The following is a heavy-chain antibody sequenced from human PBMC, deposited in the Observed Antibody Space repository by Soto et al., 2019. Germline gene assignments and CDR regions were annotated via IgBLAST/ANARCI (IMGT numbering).Heavy chain of an antibody. CDR3: ARSGYCTNGVCYTPLDY. V-gene: IGHV4-30-4*01. Sequence: TLSLTCTVSGGSISSGDYYWSWIRQPPGKGLEWIGYIYYSGSTYYNPSLKSRVTISVDTSKNQFSLKLSSVTAADTAVYYCARSGYCTNGVCYTPLDYWGQGTLVTVSS. J-gene: IGHJ4*02. D-gene: IGHD2-8*01. CDR1: GGSISSGDYY. CDR2: IYYSGST.